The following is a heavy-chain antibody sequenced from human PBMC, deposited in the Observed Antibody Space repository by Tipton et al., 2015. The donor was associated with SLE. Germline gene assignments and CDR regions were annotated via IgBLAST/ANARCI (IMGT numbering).Heavy chain of an antibody. CDR1: GFNFSNYA. CDR3: AKDPQKRRMDYFDY. V-gene: IGHV3-23*01. CDR2: LSGSGRTT. J-gene: IGHJ4*02. Sequence: SLRLSCAASGFNFSNYAMTWVRQAPGKGLEWVSSLSGSGRTTYYADSVKGRFTISRDNSKNTLFLQMSSLRAEDTATYYCAKDPQKRRMDYFDYWGQGTVVTVSS. D-gene: IGHD6-25*01.